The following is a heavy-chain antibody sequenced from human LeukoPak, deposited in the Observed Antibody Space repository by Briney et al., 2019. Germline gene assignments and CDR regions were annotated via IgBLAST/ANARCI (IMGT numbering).Heavy chain of an antibody. CDR2: ISAYNGNT. J-gene: IGHJ4*02. CDR3: ARSGYYDKVVY. D-gene: IGHD3-9*01. V-gene: IGHV1-18*01. Sequence: GASVKVSCKASGGTFSSYAISWVRQAPGQGLEWMGWISAYNGNTNYAQKLQGRVTMTTDTSTSTAYMELRSLRSDDTAVYYCARSGYYDKVVYWGQGTLVTVSS. CDR1: GGTFSSYA.